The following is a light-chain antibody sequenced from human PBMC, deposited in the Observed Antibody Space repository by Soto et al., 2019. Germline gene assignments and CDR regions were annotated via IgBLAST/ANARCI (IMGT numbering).Light chain of an antibody. V-gene: IGLV2-14*01. J-gene: IGLJ3*02. CDR3: SSYTGNPYV. CDR1: GS. CDR2: DVN. Sequence: QSALTQPASVSGSPGQSITISCTGTGSVSWYQQHPGKAPKLIMYDVNSRPSGVSYRFSGSKSGDTASLTISGGQADDEAYYYCSSYTGNPYVLGGGTQLTLL.